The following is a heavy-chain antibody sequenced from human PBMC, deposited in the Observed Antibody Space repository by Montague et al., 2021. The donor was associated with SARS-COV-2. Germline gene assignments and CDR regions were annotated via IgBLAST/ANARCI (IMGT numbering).Heavy chain of an antibody. J-gene: IGHJ4*02. CDR3: ARGAPGY. V-gene: IGHV4-34*01. CDR2: INHCGST. D-gene: IGHD1-1*01. Sequence: SETLSLTCAVYGGSFSDYHWTWIRQSPGEGLEWIGQINHCGSTKYNPSLKSRVTISIDTSKKQFSLKLASVTAADTAVYYCARGAPGYWGQGTLSPSPQ. CDR1: GGSFSDYH.